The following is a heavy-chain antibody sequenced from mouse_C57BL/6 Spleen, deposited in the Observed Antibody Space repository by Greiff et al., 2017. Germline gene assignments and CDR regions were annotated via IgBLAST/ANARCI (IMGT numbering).Heavy chain of an antibody. Sequence: EVHLVESGGGLVKPGGSLKLSCAASGFTFSSYAMSWVRQTPEKRLEWVATISDGGSYTYYPDNVKGRFTISRDNAKNNLYLQMSHLKSEDTAMYYCARDYYEGAMDYWGQGTSVTVSS. CDR2: ISDGGSYT. CDR1: GFTFSSYA. D-gene: IGHD1-1*01. J-gene: IGHJ4*01. CDR3: ARDYYEGAMDY. V-gene: IGHV5-4*01.